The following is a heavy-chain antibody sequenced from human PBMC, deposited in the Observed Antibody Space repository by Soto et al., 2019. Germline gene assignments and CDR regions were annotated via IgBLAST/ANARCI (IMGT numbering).Heavy chain of an antibody. CDR1: GFTFSSYW. CDR2: INSDGSST. Sequence: ASVKVSCAASGFTFSSYWMHWVLQAPGKGLVWVSRINSDGSSTSYADSVKGRFTISRDNAKNTLYLQMNSLRAEDTAVYYCARTRGATGAFDIWGQGTMVTVSS. J-gene: IGHJ3*02. CDR3: ARTRGATGAFDI. V-gene: IGHV3-74*01. D-gene: IGHD1-26*01.